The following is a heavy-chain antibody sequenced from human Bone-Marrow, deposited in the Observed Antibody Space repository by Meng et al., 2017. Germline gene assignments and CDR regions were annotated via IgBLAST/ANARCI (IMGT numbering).Heavy chain of an antibody. CDR2: IYYSGST. CDR1: GGSVISGSYY. J-gene: IGHJ4*02. Sequence: SETLSLTCTVSGGSVISGSYYWSWIRQPPGKGLEWIGYIYYSGSTNYNPSLKSRVTISVDTSKNQFSLKLSSVTAADTAVYYCARESGSYFRVDYWGQGTLVTVSS. D-gene: IGHD1-26*01. CDR3: ARESGSYFRVDY. V-gene: IGHV4-61*01.